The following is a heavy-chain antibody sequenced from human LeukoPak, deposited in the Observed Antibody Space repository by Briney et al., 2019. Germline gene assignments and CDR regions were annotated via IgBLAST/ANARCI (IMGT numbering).Heavy chain of an antibody. J-gene: IGHJ4*02. CDR1: GFTFRRYA. CDR2: ISFDGNQK. CDR3: ARDESLDN. Sequence: GGSLRLSCAASGFTFRRYAMHWVRQAPGKGLEWVAVISFDGNQKNYADSVRGRFTISRDSSKSTLYLQMNSLRVEDTAIYYCARDESLDNWGQGTLVTVSS. V-gene: IGHV3-30*01.